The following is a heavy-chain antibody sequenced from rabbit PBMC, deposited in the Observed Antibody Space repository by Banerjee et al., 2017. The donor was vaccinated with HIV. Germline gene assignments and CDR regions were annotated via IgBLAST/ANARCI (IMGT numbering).Heavy chain of an antibody. D-gene: IGHD4-2*01. CDR2: IVTSTGST. J-gene: IGHJ3*01. Sequence: QEQLVESGGGLVTLGGSLKLSCKASGFDFSSYGVSWVRQAPGKGLEWIACIVTSTGSTYYANWVNGRFTISKTSSTTVTLQMTSLTAADTATYFCARSYVGSALTRLDLWGPGTLVTVS. V-gene: IGHV1S45*01. CDR1: GFDFSSYG. CDR3: ARSYVGSALTRLDL.